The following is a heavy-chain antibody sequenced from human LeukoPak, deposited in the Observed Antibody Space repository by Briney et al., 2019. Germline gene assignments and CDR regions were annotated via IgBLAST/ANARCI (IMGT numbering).Heavy chain of an antibody. J-gene: IGHJ4*02. Sequence: GRSLRLSCAASGFTFSSYAMHWVRQAPGKGLEWVAVISYDGSNKYYADSVKGRFTISRDNSKNTLYLQMNSLRAEDTAVYYCARVNLWAYYFDYWGQGTLVTVSS. V-gene: IGHV3-30-3*01. CDR2: ISYDGSNK. CDR1: GFTFSSYA. CDR3: ARVNLWAYYFDY. D-gene: IGHD1-14*01.